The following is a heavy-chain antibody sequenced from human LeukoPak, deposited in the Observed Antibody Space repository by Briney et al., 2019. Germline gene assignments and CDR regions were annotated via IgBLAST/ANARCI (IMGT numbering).Heavy chain of an antibody. D-gene: IGHD3-22*01. Sequence: GASVKVSCKASGYTFTGYYMHWVRQAPGQGLEWMGWINPNSSGTNYAQKFQGRVTMTRDTSISTAYMELSRLRSDDTAVYYCARSYYDSSGYDYYGMDVWGQGTTVTVSS. CDR2: INPNSSGT. V-gene: IGHV1-2*02. J-gene: IGHJ6*02. CDR3: ARSYYDSSGYDYYGMDV. CDR1: GYTFTGYY.